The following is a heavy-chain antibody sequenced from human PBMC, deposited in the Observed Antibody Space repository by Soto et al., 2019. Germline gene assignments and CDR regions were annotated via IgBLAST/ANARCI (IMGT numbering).Heavy chain of an antibody. V-gene: IGHV4-34*01. CDR1: GGSFSGYY. CDR3: ARGRGDSSSWYAFDY. Sequence: QVQLQQWGAGLLKPSETLSLTCAVYGGSFSGYYWSWIRQPPGKGLEWIGEINHSGSTNYNPSLKSRVTISVETSKNPFSLKLSSVTAADTAVYYCARGRGDSSSWYAFDYWGQGTLVTVSS. D-gene: IGHD6-13*01. CDR2: INHSGST. J-gene: IGHJ4*02.